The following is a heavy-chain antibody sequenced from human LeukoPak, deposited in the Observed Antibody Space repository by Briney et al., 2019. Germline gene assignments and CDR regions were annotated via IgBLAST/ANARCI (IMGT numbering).Heavy chain of an antibody. J-gene: IGHJ4*02. CDR2: ISYDGSNK. D-gene: IGHD2-15*01. V-gene: IGHV3-30*04. CDR3: ARDLYCSGDSCYSGLEY. Sequence: PGRSPRLSCAASGFTFSGYAMHWVRQAPGKGLEWVAVISYDGSNKYYADSVKGRFTISRDNSKNTLYLQMNSLRAEDTAVYYCARDLYCSGDSCYSGLEYWGQGTLVTVSS. CDR1: GFTFSGYA.